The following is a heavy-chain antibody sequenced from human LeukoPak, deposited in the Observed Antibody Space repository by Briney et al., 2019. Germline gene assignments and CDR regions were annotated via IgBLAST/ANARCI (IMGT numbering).Heavy chain of an antibody. Sequence: SVKVSCKASGGTFSSNAISWVRQAPGQGLEWMGGIIPIFGTANYAQKFQGRVTITTDESTSTAYMELSSLRSEDTAVYYCARGVPAARRDLHLVDAFDIWGQGTMVTVSS. J-gene: IGHJ3*02. CDR2: IIPIFGTA. V-gene: IGHV1-69*05. CDR3: ARGVPAARRDLHLVDAFDI. D-gene: IGHD2-2*01. CDR1: GGTFSSNA.